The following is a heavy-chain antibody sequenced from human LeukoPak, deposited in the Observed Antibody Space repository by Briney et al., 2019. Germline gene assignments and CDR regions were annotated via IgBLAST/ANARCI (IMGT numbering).Heavy chain of an antibody. CDR3: ARDPDILGFDY. CDR1: GFTLSSYW. CDR2: IEHHGSEK. Sequence: GGSLRLSCAASGFTLSSYWMTWVRQAPGKGLEWVANIEHHGSEKYYVDSVKGRFTISRDNAKNSLYLQMNSLRAEDTAVYYCARDPDILGFDYWGQGTLVTVSS. V-gene: IGHV3-7*01. D-gene: IGHD3-9*01. J-gene: IGHJ4*02.